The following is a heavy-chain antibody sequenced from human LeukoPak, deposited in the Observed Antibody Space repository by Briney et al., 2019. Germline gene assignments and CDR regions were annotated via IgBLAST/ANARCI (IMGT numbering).Heavy chain of an antibody. CDR1: GFTFSSYW. D-gene: IGHD6-19*01. CDR3: ARDRRQWLVPHAFDI. V-gene: IGHV3-7*01. J-gene: IGHJ3*02. Sequence: GGSLRLSCAASGFTFSSYWMSWVRQAPGKGLEWVANIKQDGSEKYYVDSVKGRFTISRDNAKNSLYLQMNSLRAEDTAVYYCARDRRQWLVPHAFDIWGQGTMVTVSS. CDR2: IKQDGSEK.